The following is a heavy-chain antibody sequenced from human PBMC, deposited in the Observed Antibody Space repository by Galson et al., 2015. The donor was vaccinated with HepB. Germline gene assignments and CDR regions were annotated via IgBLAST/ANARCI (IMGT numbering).Heavy chain of an antibody. J-gene: IGHJ4*02. CDR1: GFTFSSSN. CDR2: ISSSSDYI. CDR3: ARAPGYRHGPYFDY. D-gene: IGHD5-18*01. V-gene: IGHV3-21*01. Sequence: SLRLSCAASGFTFSSSNMNWVRQAPGKGLEWVSSISSSSDYIYYADSMKGRFTISRDNAQNSLYLQMNSLRAEDTAVYYCARAPGYRHGPYFDYWGQGILVTVSS.